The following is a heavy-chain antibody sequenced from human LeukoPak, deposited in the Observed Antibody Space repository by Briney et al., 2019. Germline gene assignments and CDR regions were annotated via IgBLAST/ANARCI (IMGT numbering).Heavy chain of an antibody. D-gene: IGHD3-10*02. J-gene: IGHJ6*03. CDR2: IYYSGST. CDR3: ACSESYMDV. V-gene: IGHV4-39*01. CDR1: GGSISSSSYY. Sequence: PSETLSLTCTVSGGSISSSSYYWGWICQPAGKGLEWIGSIYYSGSTYYNPSLKSRVTISVDTSKNQFSLKLSSVTAADTAVYYCACSESYMDVWGKGTTVTVSS.